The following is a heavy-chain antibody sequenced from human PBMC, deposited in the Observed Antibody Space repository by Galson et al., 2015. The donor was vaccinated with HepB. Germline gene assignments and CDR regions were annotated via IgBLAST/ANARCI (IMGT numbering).Heavy chain of an antibody. CDR3: ARQAYQLRGNGYYYYGMDV. D-gene: IGHD2-2*01. V-gene: IGHV5-51*01. Sequence: QSGAEVKKPGESLKISCKGSGYSFTSYWIGWVRQMPGKGLEWMGIIYPGDSDTRYSPSFQGQVTISADKSISTAYLQWSSLKASDTAMYYCARQAYQLRGNGYYYYGMDVWGQGAAVTVSS. CDR2: IYPGDSDT. J-gene: IGHJ6*02. CDR1: GYSFTSYW.